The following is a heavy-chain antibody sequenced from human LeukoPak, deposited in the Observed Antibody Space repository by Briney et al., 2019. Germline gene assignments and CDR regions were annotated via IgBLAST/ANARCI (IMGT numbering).Heavy chain of an antibody. Sequence: ASVKVSCKASGYTFTGYYMHWVRQAPGQGLEWMGRINPNSGGTNYAQKFQGSVTMTRDTSISTAYMELSRLRSDDTAVYYCANRLAAAGTLLFAYWGQGTLVTVSS. D-gene: IGHD6-13*01. V-gene: IGHV1-2*06. CDR1: GYTFTGYY. CDR3: ANRLAAAGTLLFAY. CDR2: INPNSGGT. J-gene: IGHJ4*02.